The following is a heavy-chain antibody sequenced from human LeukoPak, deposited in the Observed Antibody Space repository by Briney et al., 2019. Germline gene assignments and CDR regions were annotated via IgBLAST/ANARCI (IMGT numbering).Heavy chain of an antibody. CDR2: INHSGST. V-gene: IGHV4-34*01. Sequence: SETLSLTCAVYGGSFSGYYWSWIRQPPGKGLEWIGEINHSGSTSYNPSLKSRVTISVDTSKNQFSLKLSSVTAADTAVYYCARGPVSIFDYWGQGTLVTVSS. CDR3: ARGPVSIFDY. CDR1: GGSFSGYY. J-gene: IGHJ4*02.